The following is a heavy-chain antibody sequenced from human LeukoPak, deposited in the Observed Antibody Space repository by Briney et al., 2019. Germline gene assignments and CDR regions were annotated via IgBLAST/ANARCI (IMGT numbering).Heavy chain of an antibody. Sequence: TGGSLRLSCAASGFTFSSYAMSWVRKAPGKGLEWVSAISGSGGSTYYADSVKGRFTISRDNSKNTLYLQMNSLRAEDTAVYYCAKDAGASTMIVVVDAFDIWGQGTMVTVSS. CDR1: GFTFSSYA. CDR3: AKDAGASTMIVVVDAFDI. D-gene: IGHD3-22*01. V-gene: IGHV3-23*01. CDR2: ISGSGGST. J-gene: IGHJ3*02.